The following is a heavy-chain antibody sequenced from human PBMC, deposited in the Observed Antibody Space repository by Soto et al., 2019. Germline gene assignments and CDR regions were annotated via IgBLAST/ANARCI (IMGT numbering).Heavy chain of an antibody. CDR2: INPNSGGT. Sequence: ASVKVSCKASGYTFTGYYMHWVRQAPGQGLEWMGWINPNSGGTNYAQKLQGRVTMTTDTSTSTAYMELRSLRSGDTAVYYCARDLPTIFGVVDNWFDPWGQGTLVTVSS. D-gene: IGHD3-3*01. J-gene: IGHJ5*02. CDR3: ARDLPTIFGVVDNWFDP. CDR1: GYTFTGYY. V-gene: IGHV1-2*02.